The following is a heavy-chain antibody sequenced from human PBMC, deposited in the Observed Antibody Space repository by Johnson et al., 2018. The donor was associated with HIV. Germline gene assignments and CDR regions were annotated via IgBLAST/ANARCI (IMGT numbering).Heavy chain of an antibody. CDR1: GFTFSSYA. CDR3: AKDRDYYGSGLI. J-gene: IGHJ3*02. Sequence: VLLVESGGGVVQPGRSLRLSCAASGFTFSSYAMHWVRQAPGKGLEWVSAISGSGGSTYYADSVKGRFTISRDNSKNTLYLQMNSLRAEDTAVYYCAKDRDYYGSGLIWGQGTMVPVSS. V-gene: IGHV3-23*04. CDR2: ISGSGGST. D-gene: IGHD3-10*01.